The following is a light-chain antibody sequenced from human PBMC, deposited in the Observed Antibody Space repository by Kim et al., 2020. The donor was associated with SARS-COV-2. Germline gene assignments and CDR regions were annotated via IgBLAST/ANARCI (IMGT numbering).Light chain of an antibody. J-gene: IGKJ3*01. CDR3: QQHYSTPRLT. Sequence: EIVLTQSPGTLSLSPGERATLSCRASQSVSSSYLAWYQQKPGQPPRLLIYGASSRATGIPDRFSGSGSGTDFTLTISRLEPEDFAVYYCQQHYSTPRLTFGPGTKVDIK. CDR1: QSVSSSY. CDR2: GAS. V-gene: IGKV3-20*01.